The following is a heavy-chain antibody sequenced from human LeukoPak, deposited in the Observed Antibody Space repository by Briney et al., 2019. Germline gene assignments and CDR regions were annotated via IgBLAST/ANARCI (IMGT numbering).Heavy chain of an antibody. CDR3: ASPDYYDSSSFDY. CDR2: ISYDGSNK. Sequence: PGGSLRLSCAASGFTVSSYGMHWVRQAPGKGLEWVAVISYDGSNKYYADSVKGRFTISRDNSKNTLYLQMNSLRAEDTAVYYCASPDYYDSSSFDYWGQGTLVTVSS. J-gene: IGHJ4*02. D-gene: IGHD3-22*01. V-gene: IGHV3-30*03. CDR1: GFTVSSYG.